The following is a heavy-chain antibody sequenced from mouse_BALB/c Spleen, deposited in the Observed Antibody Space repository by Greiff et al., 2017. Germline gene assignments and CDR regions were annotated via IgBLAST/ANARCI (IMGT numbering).Heavy chain of an antibody. J-gene: IGHJ4*01. V-gene: IGHV3-2*02. CDR2: ISYSGST. Sequence: EVQLQESGPGLVKPSQSLSLTCTVTGYSITSDYAWNWIRQFPGNKLEWMGYISYSGSTSYNPSLKSRISITRDTSKNQFFLQLNSVTTEDTATYYCARKEWPYAMDYWGQGTSVTVSS. CDR1: GYSITSDYA. CDR3: ARKEWPYAMDY.